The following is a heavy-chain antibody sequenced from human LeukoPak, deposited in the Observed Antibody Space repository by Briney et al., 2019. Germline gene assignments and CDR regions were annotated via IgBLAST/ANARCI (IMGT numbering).Heavy chain of an antibody. CDR1: GFTFGDYG. CDR2: IDWNGGRT. J-gene: IGHJ3*02. CDR3: ATGLSGLSDTFDI. Sequence: PGRSLRLSCAASGFTFGDYGMTWVRQAPGKGPEWVSGIDWNGGRTGYADSVKGRFTISRDNAKNSLYLQMNSLRAEDTALYYCATGLSGLSDTFDIWGQGTMVSVSS. V-gene: IGHV3-20*04. D-gene: IGHD3-3*01.